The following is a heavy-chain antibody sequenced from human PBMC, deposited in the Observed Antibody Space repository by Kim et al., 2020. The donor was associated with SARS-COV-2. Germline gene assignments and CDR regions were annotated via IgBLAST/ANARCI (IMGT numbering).Heavy chain of an antibody. J-gene: IGHJ4*02. V-gene: IGHV3-23*01. CDR1: GFTFSSYA. CDR3: ARRIVGFTGHPLDY. CDR2: VNPSGDKT. D-gene: IGHD1-26*01. Sequence: GGSLRLSCAASGFTFSSYAMNWVRQAPGKGLEWVSSVNPSGDKTHYADSVKGRFTISGDNSKNTVYLQMNSLGAEDTAIYYCARRIVGFTGHPLDYWGQGTLVTVSS.